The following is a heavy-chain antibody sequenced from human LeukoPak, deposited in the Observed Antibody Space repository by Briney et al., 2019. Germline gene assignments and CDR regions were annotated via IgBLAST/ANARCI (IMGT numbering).Heavy chain of an antibody. D-gene: IGHD6-13*01. CDR1: GGSISSYY. Sequence: SETLSLTCTVSGGSISSYYWSWIRQPPVKGLEWIGYIYYSGSTNYNPSLKSRVTISVDTSKNQFSLKLSSVTAADTAVYYCARDKGAAGTFDYWGQGTLVTVSS. J-gene: IGHJ4*02. CDR2: IYYSGST. V-gene: IGHV4-59*01. CDR3: ARDKGAAGTFDY.